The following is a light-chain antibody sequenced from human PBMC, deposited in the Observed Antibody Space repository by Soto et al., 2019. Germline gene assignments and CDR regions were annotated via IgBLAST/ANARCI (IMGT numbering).Light chain of an antibody. CDR2: DAS. J-gene: IGKJ4*01. Sequence: DIQLTQSPSSLSASVGDRVTITCRASQGIVHYLAWYRQKPGEVPNLLIYDASTLHSGVSSRFSGSGSGTDFTLTISSLQPGDVATYYCQKYDNAPLSFGGGTKVEI. CDR3: QKYDNAPLS. V-gene: IGKV1-27*01. CDR1: QGIVHY.